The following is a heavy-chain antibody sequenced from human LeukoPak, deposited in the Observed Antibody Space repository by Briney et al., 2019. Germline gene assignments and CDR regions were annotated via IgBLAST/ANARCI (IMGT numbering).Heavy chain of an antibody. CDR3: ARVMRFGELPPEYYSMDV. D-gene: IGHD3-10*01. CDR1: GGSFSGYY. V-gene: IGHV4-34*01. Sequence: PSETLSLTCAVYGGSFSGYYWGWIRQPPGKGLEWIGEINHSGSTNYNPSLKSRVTISVDTSKNQFSLKLSSVTAADTAVYYCARVMRFGELPPEYYSMDVWGKGTTVTVSS. CDR2: INHSGST. J-gene: IGHJ6*03.